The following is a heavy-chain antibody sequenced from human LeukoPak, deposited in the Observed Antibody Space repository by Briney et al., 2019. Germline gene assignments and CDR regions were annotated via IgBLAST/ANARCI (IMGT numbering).Heavy chain of an antibody. CDR2: ISGSGGST. CDR3: AEDRYGADY. D-gene: IGHD4/OR15-4a*01. V-gene: IGHV3-23*01. CDR1: GFTFSINA. Sequence: SGGSLRLSCAASGFTFSINAMSWVRQAPGKGLEWVSGISGSGGSTYYADSVEGRFTISRDNSKNTLYLQMNSLRAEDTAVYYCAEDRYGADYWGQGTLVTVSS. J-gene: IGHJ4*02.